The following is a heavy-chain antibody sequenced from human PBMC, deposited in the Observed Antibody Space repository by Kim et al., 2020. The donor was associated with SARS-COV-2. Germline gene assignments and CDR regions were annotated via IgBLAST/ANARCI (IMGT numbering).Heavy chain of an antibody. J-gene: IGHJ4*02. Sequence: TRYSPSFQGQVTISADKSISTAYLQWSSLKASDTAMYYCARLRVDPTFDYWGQGTLVTVSS. CDR2: T. V-gene: IGHV5-51*01. CDR3: ARLRVDPTFDY.